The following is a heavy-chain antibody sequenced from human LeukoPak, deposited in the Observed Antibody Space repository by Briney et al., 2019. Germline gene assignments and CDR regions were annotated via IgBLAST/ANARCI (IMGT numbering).Heavy chain of an antibody. Sequence: SETLSLTCTVSGYSISSGYYWGWIRQPPGKGLEWIGNVYHRGTTYYNPSLKSRVTISVDTSKNQFSLQLTSVTAADTAVYYCARLGAPSINFYDSRGYFDLWGRGTPVTVSS. J-gene: IGHJ2*01. CDR1: GYSISSGYY. CDR3: ARLGAPSINFYDSRGYFDL. CDR2: VYHRGTT. V-gene: IGHV4-38-2*02. D-gene: IGHD3-22*01.